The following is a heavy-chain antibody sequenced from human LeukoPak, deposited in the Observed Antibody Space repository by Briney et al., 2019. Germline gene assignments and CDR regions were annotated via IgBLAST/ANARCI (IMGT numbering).Heavy chain of an antibody. Sequence: MAGGSLRLSCAASGFTFSSYSMNWVRQAPGKGLEWVSSISSSSSYIYYADSVKGRFTISRDNAKNSLYLQMNSLRAEDTAVYYCAKDQVAGDEAWLDFDYWGQGTLVTVSS. CDR2: ISSSSSYI. D-gene: IGHD3-16*01. V-gene: IGHV3-21*01. J-gene: IGHJ4*02. CDR3: AKDQVAGDEAWLDFDY. CDR1: GFTFSSYS.